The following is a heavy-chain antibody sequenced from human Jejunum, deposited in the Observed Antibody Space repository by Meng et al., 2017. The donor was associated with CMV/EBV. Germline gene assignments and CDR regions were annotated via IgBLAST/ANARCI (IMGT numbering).Heavy chain of an antibody. D-gene: IGHD6-25*01. CDR1: GFSLSTGGVG. CDR3: AQGTGFTNNFAN. Sequence: CTFSGFSLSTGGVGVGWIRQPPGKALEWLGIIYWDDDKRYSPSLKTRLTITRDTSKNQVVLTVTNMDPVDTATYYCAQGTGFTNNFANWGQGTLVTVSS. J-gene: IGHJ4*02. CDR2: IYWDDDK. V-gene: IGHV2-5*02.